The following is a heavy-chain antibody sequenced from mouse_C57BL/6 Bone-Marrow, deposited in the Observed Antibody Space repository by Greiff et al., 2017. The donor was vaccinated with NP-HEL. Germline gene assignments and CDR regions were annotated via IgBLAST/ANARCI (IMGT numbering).Heavy chain of an antibody. CDR1: GFSLTSYG. J-gene: IGHJ1*03. CDR3: ARPPYYYGSSYGYFDV. D-gene: IGHD1-1*01. V-gene: IGHV2-2*01. Sequence: QVQLQQSGPGLVQPSQSLSITCTVSGFSLTSYGVHWVRQSPGKGLEWLGVIWSGGSTDYYAAFISSLSISKDNSKSQVFFKMNRLQADDTAIYYCARPPYYYGSSYGYFDVWGTGTTVTVSS. CDR2: IWSGGST.